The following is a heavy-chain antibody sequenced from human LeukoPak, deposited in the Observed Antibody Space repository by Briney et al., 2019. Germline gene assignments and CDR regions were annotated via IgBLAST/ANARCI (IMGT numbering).Heavy chain of an antibody. D-gene: IGHD3-22*01. CDR3: ARNEDSSGYYPFDY. J-gene: IGHJ4*02. CDR2: ISSSSSYI. V-gene: IGHV3-21*01. Sequence: GGSLRLPCAASGFPFSSNRMNWVRRAQGRGLEWVSSISSSSSYIYYADSVKGRFTISRDNAKNSLYLQMNSLRAEDTAVYYCARNEDSSGYYPFDYWGQGTLVTVSS. CDR1: GFPFSSNR.